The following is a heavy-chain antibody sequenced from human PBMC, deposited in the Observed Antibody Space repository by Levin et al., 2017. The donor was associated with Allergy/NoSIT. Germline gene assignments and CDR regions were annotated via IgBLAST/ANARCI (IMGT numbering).Heavy chain of an antibody. D-gene: IGHD3-22*01. V-gene: IGHV3-23*01. CDR1: GFTFSSYA. Sequence: PGGSLRLSCAASGFTFSSYAMSWVRQAPGKGLEWVSAISGSGGSTYYADSVKGRFTISRDNSKNTLYLQMNSLRAEDTAVYYCATPRRGTYYYDSSGYSRFDYWGQGTLVTVSS. J-gene: IGHJ4*02. CDR3: ATPRRGTYYYDSSGYSRFDY. CDR2: ISGSGGST.